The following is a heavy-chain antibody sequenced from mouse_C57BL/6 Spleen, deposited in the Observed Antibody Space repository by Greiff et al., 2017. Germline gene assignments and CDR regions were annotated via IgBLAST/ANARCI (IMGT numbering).Heavy chain of an antibody. J-gene: IGHJ3*01. D-gene: IGHD2-1*01. CDR2: ISSGSSTI. CDR1: GFTFSDYG. Sequence: EVKLMESGGGLVKPGGSLKLSCAASGFTFSDYGMHWVRQAPEKGLEWVAYISSGSSTIYYADTVKGRFTISRDNAKNSLFLQMTSLRSENTAMYYCSRVWTLPFAYWRQGTLVTVSA. CDR3: SRVWTLPFAY. V-gene: IGHV5-17*01.